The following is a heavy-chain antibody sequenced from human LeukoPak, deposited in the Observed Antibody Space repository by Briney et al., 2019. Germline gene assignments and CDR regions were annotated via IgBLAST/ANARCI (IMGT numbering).Heavy chain of an antibody. V-gene: IGHV3-48*01. Sequence: GGSLRLSCAASGFTFSSYSMNWVRQAPGKGLEWVSYISSSSSTIYYADSVKGRFTISRDNSKNTLYLQMNSLRAEDTAVYYCAKAGSIRFDYWGQGTLVTVSS. CDR1: GFTFSSYS. D-gene: IGHD1-26*01. J-gene: IGHJ4*02. CDR3: AKAGSIRFDY. CDR2: ISSSSSTI.